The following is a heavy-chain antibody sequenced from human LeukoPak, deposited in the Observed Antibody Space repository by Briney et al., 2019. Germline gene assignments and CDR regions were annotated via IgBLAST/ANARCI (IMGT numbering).Heavy chain of an antibody. CDR3: ARDLGGFSYYFDY. CDR2: ISYDGSNK. CDR1: GFTFSSYA. Sequence: GGPLRLSCAASGFTFSSYAMLWVRQAPGKGLEGVAVISYDGSNKYYADSVKGRFTISRDNSKNTLYLQMNSLRAEDTAVYYCARDLGGFSYYFDYWGQGTLVTVSS. J-gene: IGHJ4*02. V-gene: IGHV3-30-3*01. D-gene: IGHD3-16*01.